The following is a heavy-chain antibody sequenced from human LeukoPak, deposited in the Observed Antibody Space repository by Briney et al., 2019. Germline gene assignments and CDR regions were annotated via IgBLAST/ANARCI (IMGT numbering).Heavy chain of an antibody. D-gene: IGHD3-22*01. V-gene: IGHV4-59*01. CDR1: GGSISSYY. CDR3: ARSDSSGYNDAFDI. CDR2: IYYSGST. Sequence: SETLSLTCTVSGGSISSYYWSWIRHPPGKGLEWIGYIYYSGSTNYNPSLKSRVTISVDTSKNQFSLKLSSVTAADTAVYYCARSDSSGYNDAFDIWGQGTMVTVSS. J-gene: IGHJ3*02.